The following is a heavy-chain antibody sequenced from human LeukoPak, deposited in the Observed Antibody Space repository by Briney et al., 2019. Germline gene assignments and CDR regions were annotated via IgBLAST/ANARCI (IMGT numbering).Heavy chain of an antibody. CDR1: GFTFSTSI. Sequence: PGGSLRLSCAASGFTFSTSIMNWVRQAPGKGLEWVSSITGSTSYIYYADSVKGRFTISRDNSKNTLYLQMNSLRAEDTAVYYCAKDRSDYSNYALGVLDYWGQGTLVTVSS. CDR2: ITGSTSYI. D-gene: IGHD4-11*01. CDR3: AKDRSDYSNYALGVLDY. V-gene: IGHV3-21*01. J-gene: IGHJ4*02.